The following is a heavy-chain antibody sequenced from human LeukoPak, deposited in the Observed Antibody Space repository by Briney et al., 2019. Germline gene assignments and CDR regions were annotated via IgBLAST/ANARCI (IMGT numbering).Heavy chain of an antibody. CDR1: AYSISSTNW. D-gene: IGHD3-16*01. Sequence: SETLSLTCTVSAYSISSTNWWGWIRQPPGKGLEWIGYIYYSGSTYYNPSLKSRVTVSVDTSKNQFSLTLTSVTAADTGVYFCARRNWGSSRIDYWGQGTLVTVSS. CDR2: IYYSGST. J-gene: IGHJ4*02. CDR3: ARRNWGSSRIDY. V-gene: IGHV4-28*01.